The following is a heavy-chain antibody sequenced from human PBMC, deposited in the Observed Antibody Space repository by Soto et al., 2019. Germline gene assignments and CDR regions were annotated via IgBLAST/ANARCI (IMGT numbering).Heavy chain of an antibody. CDR1: GFSLSTSGVG. V-gene: IGHV2-5*02. Sequence: QITLKESGPTLVKPTQTLTLTCTFSGFSLSTSGVGVGWIRQPPGKALEWLALIYWDDDKRYSPSLKSRLTIXXDXSXIQVRLTMTNMDPVDTATYYCAHRGPEATDPGGSIGYWGQGTLVTVSS. J-gene: IGHJ4*02. D-gene: IGHD1-26*01. CDR2: IYWDDDK. CDR3: AHRGPEATDPGGSIGY.